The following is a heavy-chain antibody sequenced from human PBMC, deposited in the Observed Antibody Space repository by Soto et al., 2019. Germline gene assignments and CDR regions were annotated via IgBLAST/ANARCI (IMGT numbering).Heavy chain of an antibody. J-gene: IGHJ6*02. CDR2: IYSGGST. V-gene: IGHV4-61*01. Sequence: QVQLQESGPGLVKPSETLSLTCTVSGGFVNSDTHSWSWIRQTPGKRMEWIGFIYSGGSTKNPSRRSRVTMSVDTSKNQFSLKLRSVIVADTAVYHCARFVRSCSATTCSTRADVWGQGITVTVSS. D-gene: IGHD2-2*01. CDR1: GGFVNSDTHS. CDR3: ARFVRSCSATTCSTRADV.